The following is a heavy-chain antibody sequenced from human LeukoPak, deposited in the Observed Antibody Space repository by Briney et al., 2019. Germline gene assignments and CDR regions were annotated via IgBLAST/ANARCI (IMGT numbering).Heavy chain of an antibody. Sequence: GGSLRLSCAASGFTFSSYSMNWVRQAPGKGLEWVSSITTSSIYIYYADSVRGRFTISRDNAKNSLYLQMNSLRADDTAVYYCARDLGYYYDSRGFDYWGQGILVTVSS. D-gene: IGHD3-22*01. CDR1: GFTFSSYS. V-gene: IGHV3-21*01. CDR2: ITTSSIYI. CDR3: ARDLGYYYDSRGFDY. J-gene: IGHJ4*02.